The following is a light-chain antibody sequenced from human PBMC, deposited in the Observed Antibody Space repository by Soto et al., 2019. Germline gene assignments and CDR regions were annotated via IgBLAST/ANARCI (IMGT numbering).Light chain of an antibody. CDR3: AAWDDSLYGRV. Sequence: QSVLTQPPSASGTPGQRVTISCSGGRSNIGSNPVNWYQQFPGSAPKLLIDSNNQRPSGVPDRFSGSSSGSSASLAISGLQSEDEADYYCAAWDDSLYGRVFGTGTKLTVL. J-gene: IGLJ1*01. V-gene: IGLV1-44*01. CDR1: RSNIGSNP. CDR2: SNN.